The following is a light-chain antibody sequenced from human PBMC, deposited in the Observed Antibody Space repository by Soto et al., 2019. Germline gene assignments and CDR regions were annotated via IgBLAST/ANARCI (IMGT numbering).Light chain of an antibody. J-gene: IGLJ1*01. CDR3: QSYDMSLNNYV. Sequence: QSALTQPPSVSGAPGQTVTISCPGSSSNSGAAYAVHWYQHRPGTAPKLLTYGGNNRPSGDPDRFSGSRSGTSASLDITGLQAEDEAAYFCQSYDMSLNNYVFGTGTKVTVL. V-gene: IGLV1-40*01. CDR2: GGN. CDR1: SSNSGAAYA.